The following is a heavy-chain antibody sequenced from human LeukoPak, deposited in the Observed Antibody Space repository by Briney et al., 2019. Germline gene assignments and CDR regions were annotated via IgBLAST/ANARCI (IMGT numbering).Heavy chain of an antibody. V-gene: IGHV3-7*01. CDR2: INQDGSEK. Sequence: GGSLRLSCAASGFSFSTFWMSWVRQAPGKGLEWVANINQDGSEKYYVDSVKGRLTISRDNAKNSLHVQMDSLRAEDTAVYYCARRYCSSGRCYSQFDYWGQGTLVTVSS. CDR3: ARRYCSSGRCYSQFDY. CDR1: GFSFSTFW. D-gene: IGHD2-15*01. J-gene: IGHJ4*02.